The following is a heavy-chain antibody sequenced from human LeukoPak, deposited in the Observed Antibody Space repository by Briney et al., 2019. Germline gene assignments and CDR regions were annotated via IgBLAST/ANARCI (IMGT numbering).Heavy chain of an antibody. Sequence: GGSLRLSCAASGFTFNSYAMTWVGKAPGKGLEWVSAVSGSGGSTYYPDSVEGRFTISRDNSKDTLYLQINSLRVEDTAVYFCAKDLNNYGTTPLDYWGQGTLVTVSS. CDR1: GFTFNSYA. CDR2: VSGSGGST. CDR3: AKDLNNYGTTPLDY. D-gene: IGHD5-18*01. J-gene: IGHJ4*02. V-gene: IGHV3-23*01.